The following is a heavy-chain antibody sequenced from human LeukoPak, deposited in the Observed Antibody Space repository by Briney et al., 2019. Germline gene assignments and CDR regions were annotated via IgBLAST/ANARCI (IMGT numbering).Heavy chain of an antibody. D-gene: IGHD1-14*01. CDR2: LYSDGNT. CDR1: GFTVITND. CDR3: ARGVEPLAANTLAY. J-gene: IGHJ4*02. Sequence: GGSLRLSCAASGFTVITNDMTWVRRARGKGLEWVSVLYSDGNTKYADSVQGRFTISRDNSKNTLYLEMNSLSPDDTAVYYCARGVEPLAANTLAYWGQGTLVTVSS. V-gene: IGHV3-53*01.